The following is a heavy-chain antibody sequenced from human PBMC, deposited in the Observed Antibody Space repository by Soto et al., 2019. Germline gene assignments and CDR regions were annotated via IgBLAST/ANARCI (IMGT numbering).Heavy chain of an antibody. D-gene: IGHD5-18*01. CDR1: GYTFTSYG. J-gene: IGHJ4*02. Sequence: ASVKVSCKASGYTFTSYGISWVRQAPGQGLEWMGWIRAYNGNTNYTQKLQGSVTMTTDTSTSTAYMELRSLSSDDTAVYYCARDERGYSDAKSWGEGTLVTVSS. CDR2: IRAYNGNT. V-gene: IGHV1-18*04. CDR3: ARDERGYSDAKS.